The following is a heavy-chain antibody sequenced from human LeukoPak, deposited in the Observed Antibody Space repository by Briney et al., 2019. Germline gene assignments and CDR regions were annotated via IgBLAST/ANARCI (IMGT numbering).Heavy chain of an antibody. CDR2: MNPNSGNT. V-gene: IGHV1-8*02. CDR3: ARSKAMVRGVKYNWFDP. Sequence: ASVKVSCKASGYTFTSYGINWVRQATGQGLEWMGWMNPNSGNTGYAQKFQGRVTMTRNTSISTAYMELSSLRSEDTAVYYCARSKAMVRGVKYNWFDPWGQGTLVTVSS. D-gene: IGHD3-10*01. J-gene: IGHJ5*02. CDR1: GYTFTSYG.